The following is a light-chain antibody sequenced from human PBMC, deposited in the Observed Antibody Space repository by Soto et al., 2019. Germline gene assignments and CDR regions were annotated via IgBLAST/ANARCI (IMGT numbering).Light chain of an antibody. CDR2: GAS. V-gene: IGKV3-20*01. J-gene: IGKJ4*01. Sequence: SMASQFVSSRSLAWYQQKLGQAPRLLIYGASNRATGIPDRFSGSGSGTEFTLALSCRQSDGSALYNCEDSSSAAVSLAGGTKVDIK. CDR3: EDSSSAAVS. CDR1: QFVSSRS.